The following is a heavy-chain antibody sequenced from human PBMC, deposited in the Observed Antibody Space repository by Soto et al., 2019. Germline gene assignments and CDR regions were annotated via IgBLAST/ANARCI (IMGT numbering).Heavy chain of an antibody. J-gene: IGHJ4*02. D-gene: IGHD2-8*02. V-gene: IGHV4-34*01. CDR2: ISHIGIT. Sequence: SETLSLTCAVSGGSISSGYYWSWIRQPPGKGLEWIGEISHIGITNYNPSLKSRVTISVDTSKNQFSLKLTSVTAADTAVYYCARDKITGLFDYWGQGTLVTVSS. CDR3: ARDKITGLFDY. CDR1: GGSISSGYY.